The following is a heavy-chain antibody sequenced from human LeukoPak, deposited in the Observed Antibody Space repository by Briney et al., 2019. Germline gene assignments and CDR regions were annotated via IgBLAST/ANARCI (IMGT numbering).Heavy chain of an antibody. CDR2: INSDGSST. Sequence: GGSLRLSCAASGFTFSSYWMSWVRQAPGKGLVWVSRINSDGSSTTYADSVKGRFTISRDNAKNTLYLQMNSLRAVDTAVYYCVLPSTAFDWGQGTLVTVSS. CDR1: GFTFSSYW. D-gene: IGHD2/OR15-2a*01. J-gene: IGHJ4*02. V-gene: IGHV3-74*01. CDR3: VLPSTAFD.